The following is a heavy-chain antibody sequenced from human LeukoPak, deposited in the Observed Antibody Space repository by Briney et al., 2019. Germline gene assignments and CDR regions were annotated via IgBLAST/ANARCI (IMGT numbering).Heavy chain of an antibody. D-gene: IGHD6-19*01. V-gene: IGHV3-21*01. CDR1: GFTFSSYS. J-gene: IGHJ4*02. CDR2: ISSSSSYI. CDR3: ARGSGYSSGWYYFDY. Sequence: GGSLRLSCAASGFTFSSYSMKWVRQAPGKGLEWVSSISSSSSYIYYADSVKGRFTISRDNAKNSLYLQMNSLRAEDTAVYYCARGSGYSSGWYYFDYWGQGTLVTVSS.